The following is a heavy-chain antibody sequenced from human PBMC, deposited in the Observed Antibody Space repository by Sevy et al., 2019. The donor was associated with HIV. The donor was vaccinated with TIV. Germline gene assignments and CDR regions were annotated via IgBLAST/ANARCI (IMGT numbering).Heavy chain of an antibody. CDR2: IFPNSGVT. Sequence: ASVKVSCKASGYTFTDEYLHWVRQAPGHWLEWIGRIFPNSGVTKSAQRFRGRVTMTRDTSISTAYMELSGLRSDDTAVYYCARDAGGGTTNSGLDVWGQGTTVTVSS. CDR1: GYTFTDEY. V-gene: IGHV1-2*06. D-gene: IGHD1-7*01. J-gene: IGHJ6*02. CDR3: ARDAGGGTTNSGLDV.